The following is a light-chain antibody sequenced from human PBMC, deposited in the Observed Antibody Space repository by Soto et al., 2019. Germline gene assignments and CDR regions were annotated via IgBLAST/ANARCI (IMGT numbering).Light chain of an antibody. CDR3: QQYNSYS. Sequence: IEMTQSPSSVSASVGDRVTITCRASQSISSWLAWYQQKPGTAPKLLIYHASTLESGVPSRFSGSGSGTEFTLTISSLQPDDFATYYCQQYNSYSFGQGTKVDNK. V-gene: IGKV1-5*01. CDR2: HAS. J-gene: IGKJ1*01. CDR1: QSISSW.